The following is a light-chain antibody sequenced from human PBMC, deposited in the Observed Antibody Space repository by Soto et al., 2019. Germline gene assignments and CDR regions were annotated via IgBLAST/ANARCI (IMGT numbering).Light chain of an antibody. J-gene: IGKJ4*01. CDR2: GAS. CDR3: QQYGSSLGVT. V-gene: IGKV3-20*01. Sequence: LTQYPGTLSLSPGEISTLSGRASQSVSSSYLAWYQQKPGQAPRLLIYGASSRATGIPDRFSGSGSGTDFTLTISILETEDFAVYYCQQYGSSLGVTFGGGTKVDIK. CDR1: QSVSSSY.